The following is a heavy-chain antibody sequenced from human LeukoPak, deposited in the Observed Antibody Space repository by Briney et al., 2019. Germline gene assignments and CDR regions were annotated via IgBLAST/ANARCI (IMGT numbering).Heavy chain of an antibody. V-gene: IGHV3-74*01. D-gene: IGHD1-1*01. CDR3: VRLLDIDY. Sequence: GGSLRLSCAASGFTFRNYWMHWVRQAPGKGLVWVSRISRDGATTHYAGSVKGRFTISRDNAKNMVYLQMDGLSAEDTAVYYCVRLLDIDYWGQGTLVTVSS. J-gene: IGHJ4*02. CDR2: ISRDGATT. CDR1: GFTFRNYW.